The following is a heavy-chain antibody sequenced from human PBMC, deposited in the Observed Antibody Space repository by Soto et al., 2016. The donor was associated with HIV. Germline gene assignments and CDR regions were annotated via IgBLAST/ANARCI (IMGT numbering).Heavy chain of an antibody. CDR2: INPKSGGT. Sequence: QVQLVQSGAEVKKPGASVKVSCKASGYTFIDFYVVWVRQTTGQGLEWMGWINPKSGGTYSAQKFQGRVTMTRDTSINTAYMEVSGLTSDDTAIYYCGRRAVRYFDWSPRGYFDYWGQGMLVTVSS. CDR1: GYTFIDFY. V-gene: IGHV1-2*02. J-gene: IGHJ4*02. D-gene: IGHD3-9*01. CDR3: GRRAVRYFDWSPRGYFDY.